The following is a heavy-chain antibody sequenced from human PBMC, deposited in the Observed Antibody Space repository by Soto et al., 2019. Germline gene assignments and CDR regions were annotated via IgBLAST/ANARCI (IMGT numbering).Heavy chain of an antibody. V-gene: IGHV3-23*01. D-gene: IGHD3-16*02. CDR2: ISGSGGST. J-gene: IGHJ5*02. CDR3: ENVKSYDYVWGSYRPYNWFDP. CDR1: GFTFSSYA. Sequence: PGGSLRLSCAASGFTFSSYAMSWVRQAPGKGLEWVSAISGSGGSTYYADSVKGRFTISRDNSKNTLYLQMNSLRAEDTAVYYCENVKSYDYVWGSYRPYNWFDPWGQGTLGTVSS.